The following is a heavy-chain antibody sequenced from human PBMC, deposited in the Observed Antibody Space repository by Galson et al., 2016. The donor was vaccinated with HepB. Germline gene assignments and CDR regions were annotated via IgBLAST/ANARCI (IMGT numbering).Heavy chain of an antibody. J-gene: IGHJ6*02. CDR2: ISYEGTDE. Sequence: SLRLSCAASGFTFSAYGMHWVRQAPGTGREWVAGISYEGTDEYYADSVKGRFTISRDNSKNTMYLQMNSLKAGDMAVYYCAKVRGSGSYLFNAMDVWGQGTTVTVSS. D-gene: IGHD3-10*01. V-gene: IGHV3-30*18. CDR3: AKVRGSGSYLFNAMDV. CDR1: GFTFSAYG.